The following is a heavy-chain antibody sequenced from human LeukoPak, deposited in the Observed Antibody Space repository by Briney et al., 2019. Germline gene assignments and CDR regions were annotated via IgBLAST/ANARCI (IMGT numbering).Heavy chain of an antibody. J-gene: IGHJ4*02. Sequence: PGGSLRLSCAASGFTFSSYWMHWVRQAPGKGLVWVSRINTDGSSTSYADSVKGRFTISRDNAKNSLYLQMNSLRAEDTAVYYCASTYYDILTGYGYWGQGTLVTVSS. D-gene: IGHD3-9*01. CDR3: ASTYYDILTGYGY. CDR1: GFTFSSYW. CDR2: INTDGSST. V-gene: IGHV3-74*01.